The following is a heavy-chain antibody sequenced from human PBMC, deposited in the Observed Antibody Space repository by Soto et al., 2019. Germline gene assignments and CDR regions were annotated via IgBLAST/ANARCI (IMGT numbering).Heavy chain of an antibody. Sequence: QVQLQQWGAGLLKPSETLSLTCAVYGGSFSGYYWSWIRQPPGKGLEWSGEINHSGSTNYNPSLKSRVTISVDTSKNQFSLKLSSVTAADTAVYYCARSRAYYYYGMDVWGQGTTVTVSS. CDR2: INHSGST. CDR3: ARSRAYYYYGMDV. J-gene: IGHJ6*02. CDR1: GGSFSGYY. V-gene: IGHV4-34*01.